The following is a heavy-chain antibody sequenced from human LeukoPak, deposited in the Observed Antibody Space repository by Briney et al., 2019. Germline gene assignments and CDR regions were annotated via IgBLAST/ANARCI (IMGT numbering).Heavy chain of an antibody. J-gene: IGHJ4*02. CDR3: ARDERREGATGVGDC. D-gene: IGHD1-26*01. CDR1: GFTFSSYA. CDR2: ISSSSSTI. V-gene: IGHV3-48*02. Sequence: GGSLRLSCAASGFTFSSYAMSWVRQAPGKGLEWVSYISSSSSTIYYADSVKGRFTISRDNAKNSLYLQMNSLRDVDTAVYYCARDERREGATGVGDCWGQGTLVAVSS.